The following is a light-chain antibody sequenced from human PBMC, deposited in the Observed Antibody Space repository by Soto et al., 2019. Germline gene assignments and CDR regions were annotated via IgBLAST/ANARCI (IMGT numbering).Light chain of an antibody. CDR3: CSFAGTPYV. CDR1: SSDVGSYDS. CDR2: EVN. J-gene: IGLJ1*01. V-gene: IGLV2-23*02. Sequence: QSALTQPASVSGSPGQSITISCTGSSSDVGSYDSVSWYQQYPGKAPKLVIYEVNKRPSGVSNRFSGSKSGNTASLTISGLLGEDEADYYCCSFAGTPYVFGSGTKVTVL.